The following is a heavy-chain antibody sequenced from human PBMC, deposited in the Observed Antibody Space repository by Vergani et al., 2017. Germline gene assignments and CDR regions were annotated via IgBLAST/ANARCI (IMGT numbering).Heavy chain of an antibody. J-gene: IGHJ4*02. Sequence: VQLLESGGGVVQPGRSLRLSCAASGFTFSSYGMHWVRQAPGKGLEWVAVISYDGSNKYYADSVKGRFTISRDNSKNTLYLQMNSLRAEDTAVYYCAKDLWDGDYPVRSAYFDYWGQGTLVTVSS. D-gene: IGHD4-17*01. CDR3: AKDLWDGDYPVRSAYFDY. V-gene: IGHV3-30*18. CDR1: GFTFSSYG. CDR2: ISYDGSNK.